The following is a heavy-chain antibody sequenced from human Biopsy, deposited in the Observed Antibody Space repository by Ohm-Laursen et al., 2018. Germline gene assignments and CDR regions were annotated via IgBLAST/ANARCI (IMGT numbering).Heavy chain of an antibody. V-gene: IGHV4-39*01. D-gene: IGHD4-17*01. CDR3: ARPLRGGEYEGFDL. CDR2: VHYSGAT. J-gene: IGHJ3*01. CDR1: GESFNDYY. Sequence: GTLSLTCAVYGESFNDYYWGWIRQAPGKGLEWLGSVHYSGATYFNPPLTIRATISVDTAQNQFFLKLRSATAADTAVYYCARPLRGGEYEGFDLWGPGTMVSVSP.